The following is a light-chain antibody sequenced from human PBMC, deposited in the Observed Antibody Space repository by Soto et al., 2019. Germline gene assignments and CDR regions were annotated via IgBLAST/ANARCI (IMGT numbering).Light chain of an antibody. J-gene: IGKJ5*01. CDR3: QQRKNWPPIT. V-gene: IGKV3-11*01. CDR2: DSS. Sequence: EIVLTQSPGTLSLSPGETATLSYRASQNVDKFLAWYQQRPGQPPRLLIFDSSNRATGVPVRFSGSGSGTVFTLTIGSLEPEDSAVYYCQQRKNWPPITFGQGTRLEIK. CDR1: QNVDKF.